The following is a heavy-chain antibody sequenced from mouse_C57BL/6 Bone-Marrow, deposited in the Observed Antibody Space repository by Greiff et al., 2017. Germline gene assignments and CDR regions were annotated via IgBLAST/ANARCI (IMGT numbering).Heavy chain of an antibody. CDR1: GFNIKDYY. Sequence: VQLQQSGAELVKPGASVKLSCTASGFNIKDYYIHWVKQRTEQGLEWIGRIDPEDGETKYAPKFQDKATITADTSSNTDYLHLSSLTSEDTAVYYCTRSLIYYGNNYWGQGTTLTVTS. D-gene: IGHD1-1*01. J-gene: IGHJ2*01. CDR3: TRSLIYYGNNY. CDR2: IDPEDGET. V-gene: IGHV14-2*01.